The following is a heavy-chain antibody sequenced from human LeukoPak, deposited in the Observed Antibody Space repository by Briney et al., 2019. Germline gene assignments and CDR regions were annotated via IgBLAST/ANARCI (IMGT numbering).Heavy chain of an antibody. Sequence: PGGSLRLSCAASGFTFNSYAMTWVRQAPGKGLECVSAIGGSGGRTYYADSVKGRFTISRDNSKNTLYLQMNSLRAEDTAVYYCAKDSDYGDYSHDYWGQGTLVTVSS. CDR3: AKDSDYGDYSHDY. CDR1: GFTFNSYA. D-gene: IGHD4-17*01. V-gene: IGHV3-23*01. J-gene: IGHJ4*02. CDR2: IGGSGGRT.